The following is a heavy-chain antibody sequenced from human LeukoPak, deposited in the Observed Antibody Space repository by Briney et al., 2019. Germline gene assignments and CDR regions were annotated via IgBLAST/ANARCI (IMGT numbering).Heavy chain of an antibody. CDR1: GYTFTCCD. V-gene: IGHV1-8*02. CDR2: MNPSSGNT. J-gene: IGHJ5*02. CDR3: MRVYGSADP. D-gene: IGHD3-10*01. Sequence: ASVKVSCKASGYTFTCCDTNLVRQADGQGLEWIGWMNPSSGNTGYAQKFQGRVTMTRDTSISTAYLELSSLRSEDTAVYYCMRVYGSADPWGQGTLVTVSS.